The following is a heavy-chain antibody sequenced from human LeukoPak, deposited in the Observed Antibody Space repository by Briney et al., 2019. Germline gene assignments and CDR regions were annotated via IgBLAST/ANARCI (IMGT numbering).Heavy chain of an antibody. D-gene: IGHD3-3*01. CDR2: ISSNGGST. V-gene: IGHV3-64*01. CDR1: GFTFSSYA. Sequence: PGGSLRLSCAASGFTFSSYAMHWVRQAPGKGLEYVSGISSNGGSTYYANSVKGRFTISRDNSKNTLYLQMDSLRAEDMAVYYCAKDRMDYTDYWGQGTLVTVSS. J-gene: IGHJ4*02. CDR3: AKDRMDYTDY.